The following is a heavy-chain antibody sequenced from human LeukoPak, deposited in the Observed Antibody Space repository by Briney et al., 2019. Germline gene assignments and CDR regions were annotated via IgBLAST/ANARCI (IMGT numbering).Heavy chain of an antibody. CDR2: ISSSGSTI. J-gene: IGHJ6*03. Sequence: GGSLRLSCAASGFTFSSYEMNWVRQAPGKGLEWVSYISSSGSTIYYADSVKGRFTISRDNAKNSLYLQMNSLRAEDTAVYYCARDGRAYCGGDCYSNYYYYMDVWGKGTTVTISS. CDR3: ARDGRAYCGGDCYSNYYYYMDV. V-gene: IGHV3-48*03. D-gene: IGHD2-21*02. CDR1: GFTFSSYE.